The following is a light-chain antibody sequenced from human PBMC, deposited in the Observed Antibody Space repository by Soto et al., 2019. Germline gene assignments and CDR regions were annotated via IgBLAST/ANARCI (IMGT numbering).Light chain of an antibody. J-gene: IGLJ3*02. CDR2: DVI. V-gene: IGLV2-11*01. CDR1: SSDVGDYNY. CDR3: GTYAGSPCV. Sequence: QSALTQPRSVSGSPGQSVTISCIGTSSDVGDYNYVSWYQQHPGKAPTLMVYDVIKRPSGVPGRFSGSKSGNTASLTISGLQSEDEANSYTGTYAGSPCVXVAGTKL.